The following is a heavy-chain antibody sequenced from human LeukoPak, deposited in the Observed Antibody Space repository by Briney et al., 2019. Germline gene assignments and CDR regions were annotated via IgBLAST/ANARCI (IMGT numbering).Heavy chain of an antibody. J-gene: IGHJ4*02. Sequence: TGRSLRLSCAASGFTFDDYAMPWVRQAPGKGLEWVSGISWNSGSIGYADSVKGRFTISRDNAKNSLYLQMNSLRAEDTALYYCAKDIKAVGSNFDYWGQGTLVTVSS. CDR1: GFTFDDYA. D-gene: IGHD5/OR15-5a*01. V-gene: IGHV3-9*01. CDR2: ISWNSGSI. CDR3: AKDIKAVGSNFDY.